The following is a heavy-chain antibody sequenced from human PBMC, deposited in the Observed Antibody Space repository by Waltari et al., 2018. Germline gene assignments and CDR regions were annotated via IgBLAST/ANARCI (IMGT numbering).Heavy chain of an antibody. CDR1: GYTFTGYY. Sequence: QVQLVQSGAEVKKPGDSVKVSCKASGYTFTGYYMHWVRQAHGQGLGGMGRINPDSGVTTYAQKFQGRVTMTSDTSISTAYMELSMLRSDDTAVYYCARVGGGAVAGYWPYWYFDLWGRGTLVTVSS. D-gene: IGHD6-19*01. J-gene: IGHJ2*01. CDR2: INPDSGVT. V-gene: IGHV1-2*06. CDR3: ARVGGGAVAGYWPYWYFDL.